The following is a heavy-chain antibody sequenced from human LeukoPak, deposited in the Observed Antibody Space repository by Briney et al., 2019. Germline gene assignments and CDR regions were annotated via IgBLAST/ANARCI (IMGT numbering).Heavy chain of an antibody. V-gene: IGHV4-39*07. J-gene: IGHJ4*02. CDR1: GGSISSSSYY. CDR3: AARRSGYSYGYYLDY. CDR2: IYYSGST. Sequence: SETLSLTCTVSGGSISSSSYYWGWIRQPPGKWLELIGSIYYSGSTNYNPSLKSRVTISVDTSKNQCSLKLSSVTAADTAVYYCAARRSGYSYGYYLDYWGQGTLVTVSS. D-gene: IGHD5-18*01.